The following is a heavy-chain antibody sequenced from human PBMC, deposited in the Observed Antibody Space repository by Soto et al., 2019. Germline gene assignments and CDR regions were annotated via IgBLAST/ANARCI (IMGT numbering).Heavy chain of an antibody. D-gene: IGHD6-13*01. J-gene: IGHJ4*02. CDR2: IYYSGST. V-gene: IGHV4-31*03. CDR3: ARYFGVAAAGPFDY. Sequence: PSETLSLTFTVSGCAISSCGYYWSWIRQHPGKGLEWIGYIYYSGSTYYNPSLKSRVTISVDTSKNQFSLKLSSVTAADTAVYYCARYFGVAAAGPFDYWGQGTLVTVSS. CDR1: GCAISSCGYY.